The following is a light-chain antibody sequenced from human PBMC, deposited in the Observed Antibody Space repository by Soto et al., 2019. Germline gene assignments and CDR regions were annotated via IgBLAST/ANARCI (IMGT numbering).Light chain of an antibody. Sequence: EIVMTQSPATLSVSPGERATLSCRASQSISSSLAWYQQKPGQAPRLLIYGASTRATGIPARFSGSGSGTEYTLTISSLQSEDYAVYYWQQYNNGPTYTFGQGTKLEIK. V-gene: IGKV3-15*01. J-gene: IGKJ2*01. CDR3: QQYNNGPTYT. CDR1: QSISSS. CDR2: GAS.